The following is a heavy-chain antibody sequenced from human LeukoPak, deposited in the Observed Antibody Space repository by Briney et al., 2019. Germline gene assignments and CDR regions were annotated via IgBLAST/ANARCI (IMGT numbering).Heavy chain of an antibody. D-gene: IGHD1-20*01. J-gene: IGHJ5*02. CDR2: IKQDGSEE. Sequence: GGSLRLSCAASGFTFSSYWMSWVRQAPGKGLEWVANIKQDGSEEYYVDSVKGRFTISRDNAKNSLYLQMNSLRAEDTAVYYCARVTDTGWFDPWGQGTLVTVSS. V-gene: IGHV3-7*01. CDR3: ARVTDTGWFDP. CDR1: GFTFSSYW.